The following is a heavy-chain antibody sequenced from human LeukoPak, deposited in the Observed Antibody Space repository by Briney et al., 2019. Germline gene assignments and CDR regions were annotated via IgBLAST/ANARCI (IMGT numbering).Heavy chain of an antibody. Sequence: SETLSLTCAVYGGSFSGYYWSWIRQPPGKGLEWIGEINHSGSTNYNPSLKSRVTISVDKSKNQFSLKLSSVTVADTAVYYCARGMTHGYFDLWGRGTLVTVSS. CDR1: GGSFSGYY. CDR3: ARGMTHGYFDL. CDR2: INHSGST. J-gene: IGHJ2*01. V-gene: IGHV4-34*01.